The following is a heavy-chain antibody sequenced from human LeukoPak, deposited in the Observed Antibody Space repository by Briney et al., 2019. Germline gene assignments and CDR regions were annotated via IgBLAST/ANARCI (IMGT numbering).Heavy chain of an antibody. CDR2: INHSGST. D-gene: IGHD6-6*01. CDR1: GGSFSGYY. CDR3: ASGSSSNDAFDI. J-gene: IGHJ3*02. Sequence: SETLSLTCAVYGGSFSGYYWSWIRQLPGKGLEWIGEINHSGSTNYNPSLKSRVTISVDTSKNQFSLKLSSVTAADTAVYYCASGSSSNDAFDIWGQGTMVTVSS. V-gene: IGHV4-34*01.